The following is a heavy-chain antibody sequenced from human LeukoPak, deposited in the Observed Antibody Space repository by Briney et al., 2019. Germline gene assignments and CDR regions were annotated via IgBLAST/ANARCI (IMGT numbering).Heavy chain of an antibody. CDR2: IIPIFGTA. CDR3: AMAKSGYSYGDAFDI. D-gene: IGHD5-18*01. V-gene: IGHV1-69*13. J-gene: IGHJ3*02. CDR1: GGTFSSYA. Sequence: ASVTVSCKASGGTFSSYAISWVRQAPGQGLEWMGGIIPIFGTANYAKKFRGRVTITADESTSTANKELSSLRSQETAVYYCAMAKSGYSYGDAFDIWGQGTMVTVSS.